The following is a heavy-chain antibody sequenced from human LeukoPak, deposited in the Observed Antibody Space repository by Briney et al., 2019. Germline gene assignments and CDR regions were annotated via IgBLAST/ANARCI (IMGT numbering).Heavy chain of an antibody. CDR3: ANMVPWGPIWFGELPY. V-gene: IGHV3-23*01. CDR1: GFTFSSYA. D-gene: IGHD3-10*01. Sequence: GGSLSLSCAASGFTFSSYAMSWVRQAPGKALEWVSAISGSGGSTYYADSVKGRFTISRDNSKNTLYLQMNSLRAEDTAVYYCANMVPWGPIWFGELPYWGQGTLVTVSS. J-gene: IGHJ4*02. CDR2: ISGSGGST.